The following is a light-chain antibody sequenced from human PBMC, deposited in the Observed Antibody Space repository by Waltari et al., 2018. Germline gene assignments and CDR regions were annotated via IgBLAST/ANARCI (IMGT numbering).Light chain of an antibody. CDR1: QSVSRY. V-gene: IGKV3-11*01. CDR3: QQRSSWPIFT. Sequence: EIVGIQSPATMSENGGERATLSCRASQSVSRYLAWYQQKPGQAPRRLIYDASNRATGIPARFSGSGSGTDFTLTISSLVPEDFAVYYCQQRSSWPIFTFGPGTKVDIK. CDR2: DAS. J-gene: IGKJ3*01.